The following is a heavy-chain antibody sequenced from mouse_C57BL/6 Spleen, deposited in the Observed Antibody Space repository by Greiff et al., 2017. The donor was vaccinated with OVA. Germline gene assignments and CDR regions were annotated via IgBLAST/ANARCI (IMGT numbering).Heavy chain of an antibody. V-gene: IGHV7-1*01. Sequence: EVKLMESGGGLVQSGRSLRLSCATSGFTFSDFYMEWVRQAPGKGLEWIAASRNKANDYTTEYSASVKGRFIVSRDTSQSILYLQMNALRAEDTAIYYCAGDADTTVVATDWYFDVWGTGTTVTVSS. CDR3: AGDADTTVVATDWYFDV. CDR2: SRNKANDYTT. D-gene: IGHD1-1*01. J-gene: IGHJ1*03. CDR1: GFTFSDFY.